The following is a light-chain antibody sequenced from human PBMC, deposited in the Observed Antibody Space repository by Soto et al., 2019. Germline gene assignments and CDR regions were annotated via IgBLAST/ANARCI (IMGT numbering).Light chain of an antibody. Sequence: QSALTQPASVSGSPGQSITISCTGTSSDVGSYNYVSWYQQHPGKAPKVMIYEVSNRPSGISNRFSGSKSGNTASLTISGLQAEDEADYYCSSYSGSTTYVFGAGTKLTVL. CDR3: SSYSGSTTYV. J-gene: IGLJ1*01. CDR2: EVS. CDR1: SSDVGSYNY. V-gene: IGLV2-14*01.